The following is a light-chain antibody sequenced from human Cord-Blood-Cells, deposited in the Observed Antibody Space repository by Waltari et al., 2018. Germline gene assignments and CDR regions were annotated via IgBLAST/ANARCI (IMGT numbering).Light chain of an antibody. CDR2: GKN. Sequence: SSELTQDPAVSVALGQTVRITXXXXXXXXXXXXXYQQMPGQAPVLVIYGKNNRPSGIPDRFSGSSSGNTASLTITGAQAEDEADYYCNSRDSSGNHWVFGGGTKLTVL. V-gene: IGLV3-19*01. CDR1: XXXXXX. CDR3: NSRDSSGNHWV. J-gene: IGLJ3*02.